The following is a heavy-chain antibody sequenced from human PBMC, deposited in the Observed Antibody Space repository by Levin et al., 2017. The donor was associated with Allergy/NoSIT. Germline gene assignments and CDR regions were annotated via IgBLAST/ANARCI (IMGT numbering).Heavy chain of an antibody. V-gene: IGHV3-11*01. CDR3: ARDVGGWYFDL. J-gene: IGHJ2*01. CDR2: ISYSGSNT. CDR1: GFTFSDYF. Sequence: GGSLRLSCAASGFTFSDYFMTWIRQAPGKGLEWVSYISYSGSNTYYADSVKGRFTISRDNGEKSLYLQMNSLRAEDTAVYYCARDVGGWYFDLWGSGTLVSVSS. D-gene: IGHD4-23*01.